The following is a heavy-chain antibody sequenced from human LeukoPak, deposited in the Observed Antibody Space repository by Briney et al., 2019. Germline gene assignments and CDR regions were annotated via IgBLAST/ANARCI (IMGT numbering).Heavy chain of an antibody. CDR1: GFTFSSYA. Sequence: PGGSLRLSCAASGFTFSSYAMHWVRQAPGKGLEWVAVISYDGSNKYYADSVKGRFTISRDNSKNTVYLQMSSLRPEDTAVYYSAKVGPYDSNGYFQYYLDYWGQGTLVTVSS. J-gene: IGHJ4*02. CDR3: AKVGPYDSNGYFQYYLDY. CDR2: ISYDGSNK. V-gene: IGHV3-30-3*01. D-gene: IGHD3-22*01.